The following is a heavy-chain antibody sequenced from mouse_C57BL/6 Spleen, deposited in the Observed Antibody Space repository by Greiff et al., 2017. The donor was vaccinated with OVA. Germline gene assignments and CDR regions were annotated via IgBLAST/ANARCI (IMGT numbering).Heavy chain of an antibody. D-gene: IGHD1-1*01. CDR3: ARRTVGGYFDV. J-gene: IGHJ1*03. V-gene: IGHV5-12*01. CDR2: ISNGGGST. Sequence: DVMLVESGGGLVQPGGSLKLSCAASGFTFSDYYMYWVRQTPEKRLEWVAYISNGGGSTYYPDTVKGRFTISRDNAKNTLYLQMSRLKSEDTAMYYCARRTVGGYFDVWGTGTTVTVSS. CDR1: GFTFSDYY.